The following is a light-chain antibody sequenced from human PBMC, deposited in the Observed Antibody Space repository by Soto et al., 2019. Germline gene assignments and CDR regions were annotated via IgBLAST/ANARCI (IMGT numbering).Light chain of an antibody. Sequence: DIQMTQSPSSVSASVGDRVTITCRASQDISSWLAWYQQKPGKAPKLLIYAASSLQSGVPSRFSGSASGTEFTLTINTLQPEDFATYYCQQTSSFPLTFGGGTKVEIK. CDR3: QQTSSFPLT. CDR2: AAS. V-gene: IGKV1-12*01. CDR1: QDISSW. J-gene: IGKJ4*01.